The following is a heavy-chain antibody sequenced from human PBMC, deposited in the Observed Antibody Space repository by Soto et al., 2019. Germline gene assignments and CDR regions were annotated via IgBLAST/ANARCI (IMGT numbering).Heavy chain of an antibody. Sequence: PGGSLRLSCAASGFTFSSYAMTWVRQAPGKGLDWVSVISGSGGSTYFADSVKGRFTISRDNSKDTLYLQMNNLRAEDTAVYYCAKPPDYNWNDYWGQGTLVTVSS. V-gene: IGHV3-23*01. CDR3: AKPPDYNWNDY. J-gene: IGHJ4*02. CDR1: GFTFSSYA. D-gene: IGHD1-20*01. CDR2: ISGSGGST.